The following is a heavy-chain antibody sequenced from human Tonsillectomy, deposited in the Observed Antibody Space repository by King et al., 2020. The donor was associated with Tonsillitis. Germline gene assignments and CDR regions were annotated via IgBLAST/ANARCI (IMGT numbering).Heavy chain of an antibody. CDR1: GFTFDDYT. V-gene: IGHV3-43*01. Sequence: VQLVESGGVVVQPGGSLRLSCAASGFTFDDYTMHWVRQAPGKGLEWVSLISWDGGSTYYADSVKGRFTISRDNSKNSLYLQMNSLRTEDTALYYCAKESDILTGYPDYFDYLGQGTLVTVSS. CDR3: AKESDILTGYPDYFDY. J-gene: IGHJ4*02. D-gene: IGHD3-9*01. CDR2: ISWDGGST.